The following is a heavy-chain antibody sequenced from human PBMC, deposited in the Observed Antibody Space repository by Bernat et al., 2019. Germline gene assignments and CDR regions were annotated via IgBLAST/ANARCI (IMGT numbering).Heavy chain of an antibody. D-gene: IGHD6-19*01. CDR2: ISGSGGST. Sequence: EVQLVESGGGLVKPGGSLRLSCAASGFTFSSYSMNWVRQAPGKGLEWVSAISGSGGSTYYADSVKGRFTISRDNSKNTLYLQMNSLRAEDTAVYYCAKVGSGYSSGGCYDYWGQGTLVTVSS. CDR1: GFTFSSYS. CDR3: AKVGSGYSSGGCYDY. J-gene: IGHJ4*02. V-gene: IGHV3-23*04.